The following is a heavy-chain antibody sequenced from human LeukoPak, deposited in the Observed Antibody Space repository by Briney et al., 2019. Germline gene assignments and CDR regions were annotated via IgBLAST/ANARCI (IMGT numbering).Heavy chain of an antibody. D-gene: IGHD1-26*01. V-gene: IGHV2-5*01. CDR1: GFSLSTSRVG. Sequence: SGPTLVKPTQTLTLTCTFSGFSLSTSRVGVGWIRQPPGKTLEWLALIYWNDDKRYSPSLKSRLTITKDTSKNQVVLTMTNMDPVDTATYCCAHTKGKWTFDYWGQGTLVTVSS. CDR3: AHTKGKWTFDY. J-gene: IGHJ4*02. CDR2: IYWNDDK.